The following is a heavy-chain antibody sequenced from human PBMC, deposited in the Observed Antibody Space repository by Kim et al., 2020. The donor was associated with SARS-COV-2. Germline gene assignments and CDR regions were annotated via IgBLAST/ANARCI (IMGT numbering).Heavy chain of an antibody. V-gene: IGHV3-7*03. D-gene: IGHD1-1*01. CDR2: K. J-gene: IGHJ4*02. CDR3: ATSTNWAFDH. Sequence: KHYVGSVKGRFTISRDNTKNSLYLQMNGLRSEDTAEYHCATSTNWAFDHWGQGILVTVSS.